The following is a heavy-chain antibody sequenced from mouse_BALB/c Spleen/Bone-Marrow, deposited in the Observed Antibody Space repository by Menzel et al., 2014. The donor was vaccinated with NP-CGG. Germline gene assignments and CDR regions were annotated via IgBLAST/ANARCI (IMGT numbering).Heavy chain of an antibody. CDR3: ARSPNWDPYYAMDY. Sequence: QVQLQQSGPELVKPGASVKMSRKASGYTFTDYIINWVKQRTGQGLEWIGEIYPGSGSIYYNEKFKGKATLTADKSSNTAYMQFSSLTSEDSAVYFCARSPNWDPYYAMDYWGQGTSVTVSS. CDR2: IYPGSGSI. V-gene: IGHV1-77*01. J-gene: IGHJ4*01. CDR1: GYTFTDYI. D-gene: IGHD4-1*01.